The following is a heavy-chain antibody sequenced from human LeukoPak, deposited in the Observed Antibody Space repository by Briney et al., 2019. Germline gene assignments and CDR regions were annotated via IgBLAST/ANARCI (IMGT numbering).Heavy chain of an antibody. CDR3: AKEYGWELLFEVGY. D-gene: IGHD1-26*01. Sequence: PGGSLILSCAASGFTFSSYGMHWVRQAPGKGLEWVAVISYDGSNKYYADSVKGRFTISRDNSKNTLYLQMNSLRAEDTAVYYCAKEYGWELLFEVGYWGQGTLVTVSS. CDR2: ISYDGSNK. CDR1: GFTFSSYG. V-gene: IGHV3-30*18. J-gene: IGHJ4*02.